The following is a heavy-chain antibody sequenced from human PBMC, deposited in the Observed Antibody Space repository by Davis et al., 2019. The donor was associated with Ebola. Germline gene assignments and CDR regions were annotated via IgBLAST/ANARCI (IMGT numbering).Heavy chain of an antibody. Sequence: GESLKISCAASGFTFSSYWMSWVRQAPGKGLEWVANIKQDGREKYYVDSVKGRFTISRDNAKNSLYLQMNSLRAEDTAVYYCARDNSWTTAGTEYYYYGMDVWGQGTTVTVSS. J-gene: IGHJ6*02. V-gene: IGHV3-7*01. CDR1: GFTFSSYW. CDR2: IKQDGREK. D-gene: IGHD6-13*01. CDR3: ARDNSWTTAGTEYYYYGMDV.